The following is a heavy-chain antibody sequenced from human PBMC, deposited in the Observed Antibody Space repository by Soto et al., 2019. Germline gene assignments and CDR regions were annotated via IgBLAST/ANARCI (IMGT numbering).Heavy chain of an antibody. CDR1: GDSVNSGY. CDR2: IHHTGKT. Sequence: QVQLQEMGPGLVKPSQTLTITCTVSGDSVNSGYWSWIRQLPGKGLEWMGNIHHTGKTFYNPSLKSRVAISIDTSQPLFSLKMRSITAADTAVYYCARTDAYNSSFFDSWGQGTVVTVSS. J-gene: IGHJ4*02. V-gene: IGHV4-31*03. CDR3: ARTDAYNSSFFDS. D-gene: IGHD6-6*01.